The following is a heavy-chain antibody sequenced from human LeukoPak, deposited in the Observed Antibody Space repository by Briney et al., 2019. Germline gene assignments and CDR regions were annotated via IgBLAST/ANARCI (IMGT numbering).Heavy chain of an antibody. CDR2: ISSSSSYI. V-gene: IGHV3-21*01. CDR3: ARAMYSSSWYRHFDY. CDR1: GFTFSSYS. Sequence: GGSLRLSCAASGFTFSSYSMNWVRQAPGKGLEWVSSISSSSSYIYYADSVKGRFTISRDNAKNSLYLQMNSLRAEGTAVYYCARAMYSSSWYRHFDYWGQGTLVTVSS. J-gene: IGHJ4*02. D-gene: IGHD6-13*01.